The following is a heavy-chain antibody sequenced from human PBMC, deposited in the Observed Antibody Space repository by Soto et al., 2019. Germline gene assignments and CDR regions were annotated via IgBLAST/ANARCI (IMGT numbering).Heavy chain of an antibody. CDR1: GFTFDDFA. D-gene: IGHD1-26*01. V-gene: IGHV3-48*01. J-gene: IGHJ4*02. Sequence: GGSLRLSCAASGFTFDDFAMHWVRQAPGKGLEWVSYLTSSGFTKYYADSVKGRFSVSRDNARNSLYLQMHSLRAEDTGVYFCVREWEYYYDYWGQGTLVTVSS. CDR2: LTSSGFTK. CDR3: VREWEYYYDY.